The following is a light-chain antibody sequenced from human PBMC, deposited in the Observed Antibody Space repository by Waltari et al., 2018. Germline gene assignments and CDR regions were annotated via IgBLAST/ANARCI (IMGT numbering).Light chain of an antibody. J-gene: IGLJ3*02. CDR3: QTGGHGTWV. CDR1: SGHSSNV. CDR2: VNSDGSH. V-gene: IGLV4-69*01. Sequence: KLTCTLSSGHSSNVIAWHQQQSEKGPRYLMKVNSDGSHSKGDKIPDRFSGSSSGAEHYLTISSLQSEDEADYYCQTGGHGTWVFGGGTKLTVL.